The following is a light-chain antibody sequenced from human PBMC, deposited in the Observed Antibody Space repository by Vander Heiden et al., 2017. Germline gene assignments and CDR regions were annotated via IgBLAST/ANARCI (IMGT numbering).Light chain of an antibody. J-gene: IGKJ2*01. CDR3: QQYNSYST. CDR2: KAS. Sequence: DIQMTQSPSTLSASVADRVTITCRASQSISSWLAWYQQKPGKAPKLLIYKASSLESGVTSRFSGSGSGTEFTITISRLQPDDFATYYCQQYNSYSTFGQGTKLEIK. V-gene: IGKV1-5*03. CDR1: QSISSW.